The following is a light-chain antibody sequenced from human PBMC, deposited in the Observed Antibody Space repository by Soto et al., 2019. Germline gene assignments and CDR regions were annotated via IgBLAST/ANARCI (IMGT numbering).Light chain of an antibody. CDR3: QQRSNWPPFT. CDR2: DAS. V-gene: IGKV3-11*01. J-gene: IGKJ3*01. Sequence: EIVLTQSPATLSLSPGERATLSCRASQSVRSYLAWYQQKPGQAPRLLIYDASNRATGIPARFSGSGSGTDFTLTISSLEPEDFAVYYCQQRSNWPPFTFGPGTKVYIK. CDR1: QSVRSY.